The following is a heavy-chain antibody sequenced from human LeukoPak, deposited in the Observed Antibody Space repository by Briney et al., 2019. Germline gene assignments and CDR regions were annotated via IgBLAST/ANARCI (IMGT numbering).Heavy chain of an antibody. CDR2: IYYSGST. Sequence: SQTLSLTCTVSGGSISSGGYYWSWIRQHPGKGLEWIGYIYYSGSTYYNPSLKSRVTISVDTSKNQFSLELSSVTAADTAVYYCAGQNVPTPHDYWGQGTQVTVSS. CDR1: GGSISSGGYY. D-gene: IGHD2-2*01. J-gene: IGHJ4*02. CDR3: AGQNVPTPHDY. V-gene: IGHV4-31*03.